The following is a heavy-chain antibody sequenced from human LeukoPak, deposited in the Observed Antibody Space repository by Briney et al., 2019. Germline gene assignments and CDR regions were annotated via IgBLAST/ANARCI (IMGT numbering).Heavy chain of an antibody. CDR1: GGTISSSSYY. V-gene: IGHV4-39*01. J-gene: IGHJ4*02. CDR3: ARHPPALASTGGLSGDY. Sequence: SETLSLTCTASGGTISSSSYYWGWIRQPPGKGLEYIGSIYYSGDTYYNPSLKSRVTMYVDTSKNQFSLKLSSVTAADTAVYYCARHPPALASTGGLSGDYWGQGTLVTVSS. D-gene: IGHD1-1*01. CDR2: IYYSGDT.